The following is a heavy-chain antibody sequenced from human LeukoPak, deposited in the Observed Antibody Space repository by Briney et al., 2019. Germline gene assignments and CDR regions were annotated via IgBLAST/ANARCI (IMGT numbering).Heavy chain of an antibody. CDR2: ISYDGSNK. CDR1: RFTFSSYV. V-gene: IGHV3-30*18. CDR3: AKRVYDSSGYYYGSYYYYGMDV. D-gene: IGHD3-22*01. Sequence: PGGSLRLSCAASRFTFSSYVMSWVRQAPGKGLEWVAVISYDGSNKYYADSVKGRFTISRDNSKNTLYLQMNSLRAEDTAVYYCAKRVYDSSGYYYGSYYYYGMDVWGQGTTVTVSS. J-gene: IGHJ6*02.